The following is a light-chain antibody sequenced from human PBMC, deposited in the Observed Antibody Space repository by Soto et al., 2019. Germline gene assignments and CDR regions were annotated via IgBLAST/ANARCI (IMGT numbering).Light chain of an antibody. CDR1: QSIGTW. CDR2: AAS. V-gene: IGKV1-5*03. Sequence: IQMTQSPSTLSASVGDRVTITCRASQSIGTWLAWYQQKPGKAPNVLIYAASSLESGVPSMFSGSGSATEFTLTISSLQPDDFATYYCQQYQSHSTFGQGTRVEVK. CDR3: QQYQSHST. J-gene: IGKJ1*01.